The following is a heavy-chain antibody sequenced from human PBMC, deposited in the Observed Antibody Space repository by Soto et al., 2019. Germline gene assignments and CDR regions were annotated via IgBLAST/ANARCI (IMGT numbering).Heavy chain of an antibody. D-gene: IGHD1-26*01. CDR3: EKDLGGYPPLMDV. CDR2: ISGSGGST. Sequence: PGGSLRLSCAASGFTFSSYAMSWVRQAPGKGLEWVSAISGSGGSTYYADSVKGRFTIPRDNSKNTLYLQMNSLRAEDTAVYYCEKDLGGYPPLMDVWGQGTTVTVSS. CDR1: GFTFSSYA. V-gene: IGHV3-23*01. J-gene: IGHJ6*02.